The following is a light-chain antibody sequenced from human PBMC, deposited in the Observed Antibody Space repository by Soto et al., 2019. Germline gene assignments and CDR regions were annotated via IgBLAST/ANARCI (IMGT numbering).Light chain of an antibody. CDR2: GAS. J-gene: IGKJ1*01. V-gene: IGKV3D-15*02. CDR3: QQYSFLPRT. Sequence: EIVVTQSPATLSVSPGERATLSCRASQSVNTNFAWYQQKPGQAPRLLIYGASTRATGIPDRFGGSGSGTDFTLTISRLEPEDFAVYYCQQYSFLPRTFGQGTKVDIK. CDR1: QSVNTN.